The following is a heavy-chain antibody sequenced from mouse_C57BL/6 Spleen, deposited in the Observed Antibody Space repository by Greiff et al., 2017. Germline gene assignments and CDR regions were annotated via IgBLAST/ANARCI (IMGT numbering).Heavy chain of an antibody. V-gene: IGHV7-3*01. J-gene: IGHJ2*01. Sequence: EVQLQESGGGLVQPGGSLSLSCAASGFTFTDYYMSWVRQPPGKALEWLGFIRNKANGYTTEYSASVKGRFTISRDNSQSILYLQMNALRAENSATYYCARLGDYVYCFDYWGQGTTLTVSS. CDR2: IRNKANGYTT. CDR3: ARLGDYVYCFDY. D-gene: IGHD2-4*01. CDR1: GFTFTDYY.